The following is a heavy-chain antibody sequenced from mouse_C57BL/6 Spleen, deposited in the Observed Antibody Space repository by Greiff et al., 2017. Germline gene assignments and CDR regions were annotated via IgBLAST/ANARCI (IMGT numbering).Heavy chain of an antibody. CDR2: IYPGNSDT. J-gene: IGHJ4*01. D-gene: IGHD1-1*01. CDR3: TRDITTVVATDYAMDY. Sequence: EVQLQESGTVLARPGASVKMSCKTSGYTFTSYWMHWVKQRPGQGLEWIGAIYPGNSDTSYNQKFKGKAKLTAVTSASTAYMELSSLTNEDSAVYYCTRDITTVVATDYAMDYWGQGTSVTVSS. CDR1: GYTFTSYW. V-gene: IGHV1-5*01.